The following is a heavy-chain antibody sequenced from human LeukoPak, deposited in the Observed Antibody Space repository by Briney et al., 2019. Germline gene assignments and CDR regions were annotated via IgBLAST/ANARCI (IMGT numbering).Heavy chain of an antibody. V-gene: IGHV1-8*01. CDR1: GYTFTSYD. CDR2: MNPNSGNT. CDR3: ARDYVGFYDYVWGSYRNVEFDY. J-gene: IGHJ4*02. D-gene: IGHD3-16*02. Sequence: ASVKVSCKASGYTFTSYDIYWVRQATGQGLEWMGWMNPNSGNTGYAQKFQGRVTMTRNTSISTAYMELSSLRSEDTAVYYCARDYVGFYDYVWGSYRNVEFDYWGQGTLVTVSS.